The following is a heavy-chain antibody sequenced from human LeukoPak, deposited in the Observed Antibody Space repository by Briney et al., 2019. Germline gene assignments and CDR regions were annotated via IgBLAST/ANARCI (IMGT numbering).Heavy chain of an antibody. Sequence: GGSPRPSCAASGFTFSSYGMHWVRQAPGKGLEWVAVILYDGSNKYYADSVKGRFTISRDNSKNTLYLQMSSLRAEDTAVYYCAKGPHEAYYDILTGYYTGIDYWGQGTLVTVSS. CDR3: AKGPHEAYYDILTGYYTGIDY. V-gene: IGHV3-30*18. J-gene: IGHJ4*02. CDR2: ILYDGSNK. CDR1: GFTFSSYG. D-gene: IGHD3-9*01.